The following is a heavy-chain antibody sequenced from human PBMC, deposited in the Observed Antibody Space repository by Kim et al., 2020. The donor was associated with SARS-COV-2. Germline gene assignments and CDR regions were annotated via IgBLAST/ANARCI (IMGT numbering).Heavy chain of an antibody. J-gene: IGHJ4*02. CDR1: GFTFSSYS. V-gene: IGHV3-21*01. D-gene: IGHD2-8*01. Sequence: GGSLRLSCAASGFTFSSYSMNWVRQAPGKGLEWVSSISSSSSYIYYADSVKGRFTISRDNAKNSLYLQMNSLRAEDTAVYYCARELAYDAGYFDYWGQGTLVTVSS. CDR3: ARELAYDAGYFDY. CDR2: ISSSSSYI.